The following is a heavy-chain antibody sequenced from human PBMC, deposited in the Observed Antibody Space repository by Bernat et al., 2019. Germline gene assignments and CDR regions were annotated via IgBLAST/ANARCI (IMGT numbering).Heavy chain of an antibody. J-gene: IGHJ4*02. CDR2: ISGSGGST. D-gene: IGHD5-12*01. Sequence: EVQLVESGGGLVQPGGSLRLSCAASGFTFNSYAMNWVRQAPGKGLEWVATISGSGGSTYYAASGNGRLTISRDISKNTLYLQMNSLRAEDTAVYYCAKDRPRVSGYDTEYYFDYWGQGTLVTVSS. CDR3: AKDRPRVSGYDTEYYFDY. V-gene: IGHV3-23*04. CDR1: GFTFNSYA.